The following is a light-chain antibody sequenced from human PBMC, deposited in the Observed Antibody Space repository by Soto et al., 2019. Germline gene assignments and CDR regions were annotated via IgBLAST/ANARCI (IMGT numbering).Light chain of an antibody. V-gene: IGKV1-33*01. J-gene: IGKJ2*01. Sequence: DIQMTQSPSSLYASVGDSVTITCQASQDITNYLNWYQQKPGKAPKLLIYDASNLETGVPSRFSGSGSGTDFTFTITSLQPEDFATYYCQQYDTVPPSFGQGTKLDIK. CDR1: QDITNY. CDR3: QQYDTVPPS. CDR2: DAS.